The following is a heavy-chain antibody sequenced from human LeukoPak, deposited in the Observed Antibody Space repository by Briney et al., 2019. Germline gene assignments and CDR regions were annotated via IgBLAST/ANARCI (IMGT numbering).Heavy chain of an antibody. Sequence: PSETHSLTCTVSGGSISSYYWNRIRQPPGKGLEWIGYIYYSGSANYNPSLKSRVTISVDTSKNQFSLKLSSVTAADTAVYYCAGRLWRRDGYNLSAFDIWGQGTMVPVSS. CDR3: AGRLWRRDGYNLSAFDI. CDR2: IYYSGSA. CDR1: GGSISSYY. V-gene: IGHV4-59*01. J-gene: IGHJ3*02. D-gene: IGHD5-24*01.